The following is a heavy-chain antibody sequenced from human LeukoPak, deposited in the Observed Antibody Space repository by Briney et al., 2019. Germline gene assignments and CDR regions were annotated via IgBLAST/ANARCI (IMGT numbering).Heavy chain of an antibody. CDR1: GYTFSSYG. CDR2: ISAYIGNT. V-gene: IGHV1-18*01. J-gene: IGHJ6*03. Sequence: GASVKVSCKASGYTFSSYGISWVRQAPGQGLEWMGWISAYIGNTNYAQKLQGRVTMTTDTSTSTAYMELRSLRSDDTAVHYCARAIVGVWGYYYYMDVWGKGTTVTISS. CDR3: ARAIVGVWGYYYYMDV. D-gene: IGHD3-16*01.